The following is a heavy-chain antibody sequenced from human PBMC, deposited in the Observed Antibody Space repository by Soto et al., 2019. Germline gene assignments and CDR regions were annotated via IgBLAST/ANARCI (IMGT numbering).Heavy chain of an antibody. J-gene: IGHJ4*02. CDR1: GGSFSDYY. Sequence: QVQLQQWGAGLLKPSETLSLTCAVYGGSFSDYYWSWIRQTPEKGLEWIGEVSHSGSTTHNPSLKNRVTIAIHTSKNQFSLTLNSVTAADTAMYFCAREEPASRHHDYWGQGNLVTVSS. CDR3: AREEPASRHHDY. CDR2: VSHSGST. D-gene: IGHD1-26*01. V-gene: IGHV4-34*02.